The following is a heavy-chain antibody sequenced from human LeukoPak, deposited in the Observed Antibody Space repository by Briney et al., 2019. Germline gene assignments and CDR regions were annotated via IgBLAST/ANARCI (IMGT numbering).Heavy chain of an antibody. CDR3: AKDSAHYYDSSGYQGD. V-gene: IGHV3-23*01. J-gene: IGHJ4*02. CDR1: GFTFSSYA. D-gene: IGHD3-22*01. Sequence: TGGSLRLSCAASGFTFSSYAMSWVRQAPGKGLEWVSAISGSGGSTYYADSVKGRFTISRDNSKNTLYLQMNSLRAEDTAVYYCAKDSAHYYDSSGYQGDWGQGTLVTVSS. CDR2: ISGSGGST.